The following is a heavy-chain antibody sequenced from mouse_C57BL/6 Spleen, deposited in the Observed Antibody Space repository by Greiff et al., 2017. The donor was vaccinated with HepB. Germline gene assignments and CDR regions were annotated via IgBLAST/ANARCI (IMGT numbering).Heavy chain of an antibody. V-gene: IGHV5-17*01. Sequence: EVKVVESGGGLVKPGGSLKLSCAASGFTFSDYGMHWVRQAPEKGLEWVAYISSGSSTIYYADTVKGRFTISRDNAKNTLFLQMTSLRSEDTAMYYCARLYYGIYAMDYWGQGTSVTVSS. J-gene: IGHJ4*01. D-gene: IGHD1-2*01. CDR1: GFTFSDYG. CDR2: ISSGSSTI. CDR3: ARLYYGIYAMDY.